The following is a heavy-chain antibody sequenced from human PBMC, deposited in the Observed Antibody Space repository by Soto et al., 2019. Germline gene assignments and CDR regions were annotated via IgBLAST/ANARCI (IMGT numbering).Heavy chain of an antibody. CDR3: ARDQIFGVVMPFDY. V-gene: IGHV3-21*01. J-gene: IGHJ4*02. CDR2: ISSSSSYI. CDR1: GFTFSSYS. Sequence: KTGGSLRLSCAASGFTFSSYSMNWVRQAPGKGLEWVSSISSSSSYIYYADSVKGRFTISRDNAKNPLYLQMNSLRAEDTAVYYCARDQIFGVVMPFDYWGQGTLVTVSS. D-gene: IGHD3-3*01.